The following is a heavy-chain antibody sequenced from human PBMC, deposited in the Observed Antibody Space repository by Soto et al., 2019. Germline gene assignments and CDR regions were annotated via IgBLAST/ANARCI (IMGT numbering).Heavy chain of an antibody. Sequence: SETLSLTCTVSGGSISSSSYYWGWIRQPPGKGLEWIGSIYYSGSTYYNPSLKSRVTISVDTSKNQFSLKLSSVTAADTAVYYCARLPTALYCSGGSCYGIAGGIDYWGQGTLVTVSS. CDR2: IYYSGST. V-gene: IGHV4-39*01. D-gene: IGHD2-15*01. J-gene: IGHJ4*02. CDR1: GGSISSSSYY. CDR3: ARLPTALYCSGGSCYGIAGGIDY.